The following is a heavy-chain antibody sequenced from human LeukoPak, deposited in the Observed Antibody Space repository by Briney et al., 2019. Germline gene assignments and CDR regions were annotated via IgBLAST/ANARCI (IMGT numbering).Heavy chain of an antibody. Sequence: GGSLRLSCAASGFTFSSYAMSWVRQAPGKGLEWVPAISGSGGSTYYADSVKGRFTTSRDNSKNTLYLQMNSLRAEDTAVYYCAKGRNYYDSSGYYSFDYWGQGTLVTVSS. CDR1: GFTFSSYA. V-gene: IGHV3-23*01. CDR2: ISGSGGST. CDR3: AKGRNYYDSSGYYSFDY. J-gene: IGHJ4*02. D-gene: IGHD3-22*01.